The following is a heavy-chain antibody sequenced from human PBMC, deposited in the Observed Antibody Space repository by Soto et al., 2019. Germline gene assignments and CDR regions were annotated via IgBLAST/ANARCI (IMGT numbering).Heavy chain of an antibody. D-gene: IGHD5-12*01. V-gene: IGHV4-61*01. CDR3: ARGRYGLPMDV. J-gene: IGHJ6*02. Sequence: PSETLSLTCSVSGDSVSSYNYYWSWIRQPPGKGLEWIGYIYYSGSTNYNPSLKSRVTISVDTSKNQFSLKLSSVTAADTAVYYCARGRYGLPMDVWGQGTKVTVSS. CDR2: IYYSGST. CDR1: GDSVSSYNYY.